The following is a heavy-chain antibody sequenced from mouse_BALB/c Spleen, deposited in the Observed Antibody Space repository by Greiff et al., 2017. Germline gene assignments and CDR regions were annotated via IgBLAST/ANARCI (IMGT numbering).Heavy chain of an antibody. J-gene: IGHJ3*01. CDR1: GFTFSSYT. Sequence: DVMLVESGGGLVQPGGSLKLSCAASGFTFSSYTMSWVRQTPEKRLEWVAYISNGGGSTYYPDTVKGRFTISRDNAKNTLYLQMSSLKSEDTAMYYCARHEYGNYWFAYWGQGTLVTVSA. D-gene: IGHD2-10*02. V-gene: IGHV5-12-2*01. CDR3: ARHEYGNYWFAY. CDR2: ISNGGGST.